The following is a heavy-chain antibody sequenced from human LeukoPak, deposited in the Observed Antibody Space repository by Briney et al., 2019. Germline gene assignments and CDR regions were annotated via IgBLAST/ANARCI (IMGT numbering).Heavy chain of an antibody. J-gene: IGHJ3*02. Sequence: GGSLRLSCAASGFTFSSYEMNWVRQAPGKGLEWVSYISSSGSTIYYADSVKGRFTISRDNAKNSLYLQMNSLRAEDTAVYYCARDPGTTQTLHDAFDIWGQGTMVTVSS. CDR2: ISSSGSTI. CDR1: GFTFSSYE. CDR3: ARDPGTTQTLHDAFDI. D-gene: IGHD1-7*01. V-gene: IGHV3-48*03.